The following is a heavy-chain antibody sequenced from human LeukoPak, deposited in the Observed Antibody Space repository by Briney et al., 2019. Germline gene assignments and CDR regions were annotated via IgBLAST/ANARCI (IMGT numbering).Heavy chain of an antibody. J-gene: IGHJ6*03. CDR2: INPNSGGT. CDR3: ARSRWGFTVVTPSDYYYYMDV. Sequence: ASVKVSCKASGYTFTGYYMHWVRQAPGQGLEWMGWINPNSGGTNYAQKFQGRATMTRDTSISTAYMELSRLRSDDTAVYYCARSRWGFTVVTPSDYYYYMDVWGKGTTVTVSS. D-gene: IGHD4-23*01. CDR1: GYTFTGYY. V-gene: IGHV1-2*02.